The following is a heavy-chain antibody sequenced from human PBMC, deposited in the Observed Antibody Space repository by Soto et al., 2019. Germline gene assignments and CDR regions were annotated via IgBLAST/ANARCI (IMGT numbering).Heavy chain of an antibody. D-gene: IGHD4-17*01. J-gene: IGHJ4*02. CDR3: ARITDYGASRGGFDY. V-gene: IGHV4-59*01. Sequence: QVQLQESGPGLVKPSETLSLTCTVYGGSISSYYWCWIRQPPGKGLEWIGYIYYSGSTNYNPSLKSRVTISVATSKNQFSLKLSSVTAADTAVYYCARITDYGASRGGFDYWGQGTLVTVSS. CDR1: GGSISSYY. CDR2: IYYSGST.